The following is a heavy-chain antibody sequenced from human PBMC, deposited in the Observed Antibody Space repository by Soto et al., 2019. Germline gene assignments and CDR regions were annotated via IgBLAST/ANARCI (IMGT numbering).Heavy chain of an antibody. CDR3: ARDSGTVGYDDA. CDR1: GGTFSTYT. CDR2: IIPLLDVT. D-gene: IGHD3-16*01. J-gene: IGHJ4*02. Sequence: QVQLVQSGAEVKKPGSSVKVSCKASGGTFSTYTINWVRQAPGQGLEWMGRIIPLLDVTNNAQRFQGRVTITADKSPSTVYMELTSLTSQDPAVYYCARDSGTVGYDDAWGQGTLVTVSS. V-gene: IGHV1-69*08.